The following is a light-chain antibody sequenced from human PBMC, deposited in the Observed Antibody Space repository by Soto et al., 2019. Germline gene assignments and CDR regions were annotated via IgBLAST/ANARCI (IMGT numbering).Light chain of an antibody. J-gene: IGKJ5*01. Sequence: DIPMTQSPSSLSASVGDRITITCRASQDISNYLAWYQQKPGKVPKLLIYSASTLHSGVPSRFSGSGSGTDFTLTISSLQPEDVATYFCQKYNSALTFGQGTRLEIK. CDR1: QDISNY. CDR3: QKYNSALT. V-gene: IGKV1-27*01. CDR2: SAS.